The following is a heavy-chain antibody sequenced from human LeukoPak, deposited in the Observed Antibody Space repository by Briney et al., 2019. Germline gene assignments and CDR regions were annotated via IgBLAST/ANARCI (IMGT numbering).Heavy chain of an antibody. D-gene: IGHD2-2*01. Sequence: SETLSLTCTVSGGSISSSSYYWGWIRQPPGKGLEWIGSIYYSGSTYYNPSLKSRVTISVDTSKNQFSLKLSSVTAADTAVYYCASPPYCSSTSCYERAFDIWGQGTMVTVSS. V-gene: IGHV4-39*01. CDR3: ASPPYCSSTSCYERAFDI. CDR1: GGSISSSSYY. J-gene: IGHJ3*02. CDR2: IYYSGST.